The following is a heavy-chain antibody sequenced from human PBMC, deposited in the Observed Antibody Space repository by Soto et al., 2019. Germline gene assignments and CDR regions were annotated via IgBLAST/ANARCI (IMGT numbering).Heavy chain of an antibody. CDR1: GDSVSSNSAS. J-gene: IGHJ5*02. CDR3: VKAGGYVGWLDP. CDR2: TYFRSKWYN. Sequence: QVQLQQSGPRLVKPSQTLILTCAISGDSVSSNSASWNWIRQSPSSGLEWLGRTYFRSKWYNESAASVKSRITINSDTSRNQFSLQLNSVTPEDTAVYYCVKAGGYVGWLDPWGQGTLVTVSS. V-gene: IGHV6-1*01. D-gene: IGHD2-2*01.